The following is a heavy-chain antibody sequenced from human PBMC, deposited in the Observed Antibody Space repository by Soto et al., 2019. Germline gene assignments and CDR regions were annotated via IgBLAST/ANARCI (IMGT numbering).Heavy chain of an antibody. CDR2: IYHSGST. D-gene: IGHD6-13*01. CDR1: GGSISSSNW. Sequence: QVQLQESGPGLVKPSGTLSLTCAVSGGSISSSNWWSWVRQPPGKGLEWIGEIYHSGSTNYNPSLKSRVTISVYKSMNQFSLKLSYVTAADTAVYYCASRSDSSSWYFDYWGQGTLVTVSS. J-gene: IGHJ4*02. V-gene: IGHV4-4*02. CDR3: ASRSDSSSWYFDY.